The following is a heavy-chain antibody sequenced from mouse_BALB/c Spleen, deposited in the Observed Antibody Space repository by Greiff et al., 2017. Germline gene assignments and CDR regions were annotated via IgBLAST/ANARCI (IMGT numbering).Heavy chain of an antibody. Sequence: VQLQESGPGLVAPSQSLSITCTVSGFSLTSYGVHWVRQPPGKGLEWLGVIWAGGSTNYNSALMSRLNISKDNSKSQVFLKMNSLQTDDTAMYYCARDRAHTYRGYYYAMDYWGQGTSVTVSS. V-gene: IGHV2-9*02. CDR3: ARDRAHTYRGYYYAMDY. D-gene: IGHD5-1-1*01. CDR2: IWAGGST. CDR1: GFSLTSYG. J-gene: IGHJ4*01.